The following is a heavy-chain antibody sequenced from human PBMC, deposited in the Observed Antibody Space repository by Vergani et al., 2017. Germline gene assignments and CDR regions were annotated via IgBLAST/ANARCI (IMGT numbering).Heavy chain of an antibody. CDR3: ARGKGYYYYYMDV. Sequence: VQLVESGGGVVQPGRSLRLSCAASGFTFSSYAMSWVRQAPGKGLEWVSAISGSGGSTYYADSVKGRFTISRDNSKNTLYLQMNSLRAEDTAVYYCARGKGYYYYYMDVWGKGTTVTVSS. J-gene: IGHJ6*03. CDR2: ISGSGGST. V-gene: IGHV3-23*04. CDR1: GFTFSSYA.